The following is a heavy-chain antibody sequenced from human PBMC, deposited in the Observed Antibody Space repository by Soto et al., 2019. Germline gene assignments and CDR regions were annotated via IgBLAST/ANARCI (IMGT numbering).Heavy chain of an antibody. CDR3: ARGGRDYYDISGYYHVYY. CDR2: IYYSGST. D-gene: IGHD3-22*01. V-gene: IGHV4-61*01. J-gene: IGHJ4*02. CDR1: GGSVSSGSYY. Sequence: SETLSLTCTVSGGSVSSGSYYWSWIRQPPGKGLEWIGYIYYSGSTNYNPSLKSRFTISVDTSKNQFSLKLSSVTAADTAVYYCARGGRDYYDISGYYHVYYWGQGALVTVSS.